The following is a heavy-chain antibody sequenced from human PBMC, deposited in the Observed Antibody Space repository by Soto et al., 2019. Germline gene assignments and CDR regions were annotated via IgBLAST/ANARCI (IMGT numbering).Heavy chain of an antibody. J-gene: IGHJ3*02. CDR2: ISAYNGNT. V-gene: IGHV1-18*01. CDR3: AGDRLGSWVVSDAFDI. Sequence: QVQLVQSGAEVKKPGASVKVSCKASGYTFTSYGISWVRQAPGQGLEWMGWISAYNGNTNYAQKLQGRVTMTTDPPTSTADMELRSLRSDDTAVYYCAGDRLGSWVVSDAFDIWGQGTMVPVSS. CDR1: GYTFTSYG. D-gene: IGHD6-13*01.